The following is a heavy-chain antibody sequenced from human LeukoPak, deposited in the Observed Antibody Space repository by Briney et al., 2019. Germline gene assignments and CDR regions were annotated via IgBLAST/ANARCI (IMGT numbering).Heavy chain of an antibody. CDR1: GYSFTNYW. CDR3: ARWPSRSSDPHPYYFDY. V-gene: IGHV5-51*01. Sequence: GESLKISCKGSGYSFTNYWIGWVRQMPGKGLEWMGIIYPGDSDTKYSPSFQGQVTISSDKSISTAYLQWSSLKASDTAMYFCARWPSRSSDPHPYYFDYWGQGTLVTVSS. D-gene: IGHD6-6*01. J-gene: IGHJ4*02. CDR2: IYPGDSDT.